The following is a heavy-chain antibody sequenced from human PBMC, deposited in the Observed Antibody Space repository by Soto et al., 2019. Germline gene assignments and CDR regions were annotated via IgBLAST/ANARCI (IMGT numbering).Heavy chain of an antibody. D-gene: IGHD3-10*01. CDR3: ATSYGSGSTHFDP. Sequence: QVQLVQSGPEVKKPGSSVKVSCTASGGTFNSYTLNWVRQAPGQRPEWVGRVNPIVGMSTSASKFQGRVTLTADKSTNRAYMDLTGLKSEDTAVYYCATSYGSGSTHFDPWGQGTLVTVAS. CDR2: VNPIVGMS. CDR1: GGTFNSYT. J-gene: IGHJ5*02. V-gene: IGHV1-69*02.